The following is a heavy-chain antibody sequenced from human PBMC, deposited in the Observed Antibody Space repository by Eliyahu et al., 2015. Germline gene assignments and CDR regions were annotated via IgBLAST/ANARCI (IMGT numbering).Heavy chain of an antibody. Sequence: EVQLVESGGGLIQPGGSLRLXCAASGFTVXSXXMSWVRQAPGKGLEWVSVIXSGGSTYYADSVKGRFTISRDNSKNTLYLQMNSLRAEDTAVYYCARDYCSGGSCYYFDYWGQGTLVTVSS. D-gene: IGHD2-15*01. CDR2: IXSGGST. CDR3: ARDYCSGGSCYYFDY. CDR1: GFTVXSXX. V-gene: IGHV3-53*01. J-gene: IGHJ4*02.